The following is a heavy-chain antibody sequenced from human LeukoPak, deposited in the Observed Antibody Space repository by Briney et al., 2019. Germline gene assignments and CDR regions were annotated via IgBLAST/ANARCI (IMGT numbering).Heavy chain of an antibody. V-gene: IGHV4-34*01. J-gene: IGHJ4*02. D-gene: IGHD3-9*01. CDR2: IYYSGST. Sequence: PSETLSLTCAVYGGSFSGYYWSWIRQPPGKGLEWIGSIYYSGSTYYNPSLKSRVTISVDTSKNQFSLKLSSVTAADTAVYCCARRYYDILTGYYDYWGQGTLVTVSS. CDR1: GGSFSGYY. CDR3: ARRYYDILTGYYDY.